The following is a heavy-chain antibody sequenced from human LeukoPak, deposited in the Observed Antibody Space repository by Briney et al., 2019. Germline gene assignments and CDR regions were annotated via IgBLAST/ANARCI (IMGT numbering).Heavy chain of an antibody. CDR2: ISGSGGST. Sequence: TGGSLRLSCAASGFTFSSYAMSWVRQAPGKGQEWVSAISGSGGSTYYADSVKGRFTISRDNSRNTLYLQMNSLRAEDTAVYYCAKSIVVVISPIDAFDIWGQGTMVTVSS. CDR3: AKSIVVVISPIDAFDI. V-gene: IGHV3-23*01. D-gene: IGHD3-22*01. CDR1: GFTFSSYA. J-gene: IGHJ3*02.